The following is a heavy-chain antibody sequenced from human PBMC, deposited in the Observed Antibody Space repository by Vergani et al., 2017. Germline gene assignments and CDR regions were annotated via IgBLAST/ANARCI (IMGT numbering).Heavy chain of an antibody. J-gene: IGHJ5*02. Sequence: QVQLQESGPGLVKPSETLSLTCTVSGGSISSYYWSWIRQPPGKGLEWIGYIYYSGSTNYNPSLKSRVTISVDTSKNQFSLNLNSVTATDTAVYYCAREGEGSWNYDSVPWFDPWGQGTLVTVSS. V-gene: IGHV4-59*12. CDR1: GGSISSYY. D-gene: IGHD1-7*01. CDR2: IYYSGST. CDR3: AREGEGSWNYDSVPWFDP.